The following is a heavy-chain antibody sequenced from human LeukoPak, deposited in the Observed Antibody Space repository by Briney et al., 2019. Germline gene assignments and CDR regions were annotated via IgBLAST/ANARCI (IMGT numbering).Heavy chain of an antibody. D-gene: IGHD3-22*01. CDR3: ARGSTYYDSSGQVPFDY. J-gene: IGHJ4*02. V-gene: IGHV3-48*01. Sequence: GGSLRLSCVASGFNFKNYGMSWVRQAPGKGLEWVSYISSSSSTIYYADSVKGRFTISRDNAKNSLYLQMNSLRAEDTAVYYCARGSTYYDSSGQVPFDYWGQGTLVTVSS. CDR2: ISSSSSTI. CDR1: GFNFKNYG.